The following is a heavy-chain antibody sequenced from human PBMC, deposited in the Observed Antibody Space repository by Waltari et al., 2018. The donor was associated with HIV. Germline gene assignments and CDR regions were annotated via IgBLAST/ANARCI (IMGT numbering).Heavy chain of an antibody. Sequence: QVQLQQWGAGLLKPSETLSLTCAVSGGSFSGYYWSWIRQPPGKGLEWIGQINHSGGTNYNPSLTSRVTISVDTSKNQFSLKLSSVTAADTAVYYCARERRNYYDSSGYSFDYWGQGTLVTVSS. CDR2: INHSGGT. D-gene: IGHD3-22*01. CDR3: ARERRNYYDSSGYSFDY. J-gene: IGHJ4*02. CDR1: GGSFSGYY. V-gene: IGHV4-34*01.